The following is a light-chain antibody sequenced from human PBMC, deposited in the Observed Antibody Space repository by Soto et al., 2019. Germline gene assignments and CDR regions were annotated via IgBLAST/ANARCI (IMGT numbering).Light chain of an antibody. Sequence: DIVMTQSPDSLAVSLGERATINCKSSQSVLYSANNKNCLAWYQQKPGQPPKLLLYSASTRESGVPARFSGSGSPTDFTLPIISLQAEDFSVYYCHQYYSTPPTFGQGTKVEIK. V-gene: IGKV4-1*01. CDR3: HQYYSTPPT. CDR2: SAS. CDR1: QSVLYSANNKNC. J-gene: IGKJ1*01.